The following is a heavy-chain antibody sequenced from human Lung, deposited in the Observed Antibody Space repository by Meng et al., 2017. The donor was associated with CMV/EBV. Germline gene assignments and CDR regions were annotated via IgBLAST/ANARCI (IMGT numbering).Heavy chain of an antibody. CDR3: AKWGWGALYGGMDV. J-gene: IGHJ6*02. CDR2: IIPILGIA. Sequence: SXXVSCKTSGGTFSSYTISWVRQAPGQGLEWMGRIIPILGIASYSQKFQGRVTITADKSTSTAYMELSSLRSEDTAVYYCAKWGWGALYGGMDVWGQGTGVTV. CDR1: GGTFSSYT. V-gene: IGHV1-69*02. D-gene: IGHD3-16*01.